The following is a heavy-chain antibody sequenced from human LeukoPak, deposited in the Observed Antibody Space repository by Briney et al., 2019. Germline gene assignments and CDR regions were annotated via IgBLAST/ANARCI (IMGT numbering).Heavy chain of an antibody. CDR1: GFTFSSYW. CDR2: IKGDGSDK. J-gene: IGHJ4*02. V-gene: IGHV3-7*04. CDR3: VRTSRSISSDY. D-gene: IGHD6-13*01. Sequence: GGSLRLSCAASGFTFSSYWMSWVGQAPGKELEWVANIKGDGSDKNFVDSMKGRFTISRDNAKNSLYLQMNSLSVEDTAVYYCVRTSRSISSDYWGQGTLVTVSS.